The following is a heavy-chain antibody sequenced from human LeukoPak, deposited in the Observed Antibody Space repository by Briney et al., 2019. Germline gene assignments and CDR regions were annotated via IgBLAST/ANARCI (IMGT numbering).Heavy chain of an antibody. CDR1: GFTFSSYW. V-gene: IGHV3-7*01. Sequence: GGSLRLSCAASGFTFSSYWMSWVRQAPGRGLEWVANIKQDGSEKYYVDSVKGRFTISRDNAKNSLYLQMNSLSAEDTAVYYCARDRSWRRGYSGYDTNFDYWGQGTLVTVSS. CDR3: ARDRSWRRGYSGYDTNFDY. D-gene: IGHD5-12*01. CDR2: IKQDGSEK. J-gene: IGHJ4*02.